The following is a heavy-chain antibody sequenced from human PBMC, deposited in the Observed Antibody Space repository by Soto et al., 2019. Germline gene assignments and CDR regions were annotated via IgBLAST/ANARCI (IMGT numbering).Heavy chain of an antibody. Sequence: ASVKVSCKASGYTFTSYGISWVRQAPGQGLEWMGWISAYNGNTNYAQKLQGRVTMTTDTSTSTAYMELRSLRSDDTAVYYCARDGTMVRGVIVTPDFDYWAQGTLVPVSS. V-gene: IGHV1-18*01. CDR1: GYTFTSYG. J-gene: IGHJ4*02. CDR3: ARDGTMVRGVIVTPDFDY. CDR2: ISAYNGNT. D-gene: IGHD3-10*01.